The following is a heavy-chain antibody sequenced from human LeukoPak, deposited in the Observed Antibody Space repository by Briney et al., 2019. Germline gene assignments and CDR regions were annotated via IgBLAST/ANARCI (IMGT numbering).Heavy chain of an antibody. CDR2: INPSGGST. CDR3: ARGVTVTDYGDYVPYFQH. CDR1: GYTFTSYG. Sequence: ASVKVSCKASGYTFTSYGISWVRQAPGQGLEWMGIINPSGGSTSYAQKFQGRVTMTRDTSTSTVYMELSSLRSEDTAVYYCARGVTVTDYGDYVPYFQHWGQGTLVTVSS. J-gene: IGHJ1*01. V-gene: IGHV1-46*01. D-gene: IGHD4-17*01.